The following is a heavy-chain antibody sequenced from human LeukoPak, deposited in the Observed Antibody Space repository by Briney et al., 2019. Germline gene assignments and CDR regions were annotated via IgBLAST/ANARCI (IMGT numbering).Heavy chain of an antibody. J-gene: IGHJ4*02. V-gene: IGHV3-20*04. D-gene: IGHD3-22*01. CDR1: GFTFDDYG. Sequence: PGGSLRLSCAASGFTFDDYGMSWVRDAPGKGLEWVSGINWNGGSTGYADSVKGRFTISRDNAKNSLYLQMNSLRAEDTALYYCARVWSYDSSGYIDYWGQGTLVTVSS. CDR3: ARVWSYDSSGYIDY. CDR2: INWNGGST.